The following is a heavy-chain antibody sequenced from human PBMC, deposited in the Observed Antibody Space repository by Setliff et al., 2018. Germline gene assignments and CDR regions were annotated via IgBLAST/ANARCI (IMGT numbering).Heavy chain of an antibody. CDR3: ASDVAVNRFDP. J-gene: IGHJ5*02. D-gene: IGHD2-15*01. CDR1: GGSISTHY. Sequence: PSETLSLTCTVAGGSISTHYWSWIRQPPGKGLEWVGYMYYSEITKYNPYFESRVTSSDDTSKKQFSLNLTSVTAADTAVYYCASDVAVNRFDPWGQGTLVTVSS. V-gene: IGHV4-59*11. CDR2: MYYSEIT.